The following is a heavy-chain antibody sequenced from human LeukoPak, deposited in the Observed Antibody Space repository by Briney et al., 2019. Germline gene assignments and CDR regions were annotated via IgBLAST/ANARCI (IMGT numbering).Heavy chain of an antibody. V-gene: IGHV4-34*01. Sequence: SETLSLTCAVYGGSFSGYYWSWIRQPPGKGLEWIGEINHSGSTNYNPSLKSRVTISVDTSKNQFSLKLSSVTAADTAVYYCARLFGYSYGYSDYWGQGTLVTVSS. D-gene: IGHD5-18*01. CDR1: GGSFSGYY. J-gene: IGHJ4*02. CDR2: INHSGST. CDR3: ARLFGYSYGYSDY.